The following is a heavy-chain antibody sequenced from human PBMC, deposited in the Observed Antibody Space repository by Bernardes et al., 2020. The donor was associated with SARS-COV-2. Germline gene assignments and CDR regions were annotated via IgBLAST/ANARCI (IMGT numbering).Heavy chain of an antibody. J-gene: IGHJ6*02. CDR2: ISYDGSNK. CDR1: GFTFSSYG. D-gene: IGHD5-12*01. V-gene: IGHV3-30*18. CDR3: AKGYVGYYGMDV. Sequence: GGSLRLSCAASGFTFSSYGMHWVRQAPGKGLEWVAVISYDGSNKYYADSVKGRFTISRDNSKNTLYLQMNSLRAEDTAVYYCAKGYVGYYGMDVWGQGTTVTVSS.